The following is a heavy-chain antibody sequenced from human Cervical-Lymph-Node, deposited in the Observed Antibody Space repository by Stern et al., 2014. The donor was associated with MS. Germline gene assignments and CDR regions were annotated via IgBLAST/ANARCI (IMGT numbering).Heavy chain of an antibody. V-gene: IGHV1-24*01. CDR1: GYTLTELS. CDR2: FDPEDGET. J-gene: IGHJ2*01. CDR3: ATDGSDSSSWPFDL. Sequence: VQLVESGAEVKKPGASVKVSCKVSGYTLTELSMHWVRQAPGKGLEWMGGFDPEDGETICAQKFQGRVTMTEDTSTDTAYMELSSLRSEDTAVYYCATDGSDSSSWPFDLWGRGTLVTVSS. D-gene: IGHD6-13*01.